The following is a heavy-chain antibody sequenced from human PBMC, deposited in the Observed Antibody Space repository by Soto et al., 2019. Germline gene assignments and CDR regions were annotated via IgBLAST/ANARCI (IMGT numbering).Heavy chain of an antibody. CDR1: GCTLTELS. CDR2: FDPEDGET. V-gene: IGHV1-24*01. J-gene: IGHJ5*02. Sequence: ASEKVSCKVSGCTLTELSMHWVRQAPGKGLEWMGGFDPEDGETIYAQKFQGRVTMTEDTSTDTAYMELSSLRSEDTAVYYCATDSNYDILTGYYRLPWFDPCGQGTLVTVSS. CDR3: ATDSNYDILTGYYRLPWFDP. D-gene: IGHD3-9*01.